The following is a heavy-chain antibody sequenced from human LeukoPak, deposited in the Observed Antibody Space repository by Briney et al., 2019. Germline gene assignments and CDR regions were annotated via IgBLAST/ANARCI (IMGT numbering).Heavy chain of an antibody. V-gene: IGHV3-33*01. CDR2: IWYDGSNK. CDR3: AREPPLTAAYYYGMDV. Sequence: GGSLRLSCAASGFTFSSYGMHWVRQAPGKGLEWVAVIWYDGSNKYYADSMKGRFTISRDNSKNTLYLQMNSLRAEDTAVYYCAREPPLTAAYYYGMDVWGQGTTVTVSS. D-gene: IGHD6-13*01. J-gene: IGHJ6*02. CDR1: GFTFSSYG.